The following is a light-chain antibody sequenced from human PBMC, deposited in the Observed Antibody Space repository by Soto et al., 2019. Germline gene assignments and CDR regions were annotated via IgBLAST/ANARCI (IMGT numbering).Light chain of an antibody. J-gene: IGKJ1*01. CDR3: QQTLSFPPT. CDR2: TGS. Sequence: DIQMTQSPSSVSASVGDRVTITCRASQAIDSWLAWYQQKPGEAPKLLIFTGSLLHSGVPPRFSGSGSGTDFSLTISSLQPEDFATYSCQQTLSFPPTFGHGTKV. V-gene: IGKV1-12*01. CDR1: QAIDSW.